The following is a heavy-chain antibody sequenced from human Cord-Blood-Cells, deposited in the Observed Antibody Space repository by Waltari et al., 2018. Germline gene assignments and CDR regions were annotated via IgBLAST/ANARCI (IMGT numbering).Heavy chain of an antibody. J-gene: IGHJ4*02. CDR1: GGSFSGYY. Sequence: QVQLQQWGAGLLKPSETLSLTCAVYGGSFSGYYWGWIRQPPGKGLEWIGGINHSGSTNYNPSLKSRVTISVDTAKNQFSLKLSSGTAADTAVYYCARGLWHFDYWGQGTLVTVSS. CDR3: ARGLWHFDY. CDR2: INHSGST. V-gene: IGHV4-34*01. D-gene: IGHD3-10*01.